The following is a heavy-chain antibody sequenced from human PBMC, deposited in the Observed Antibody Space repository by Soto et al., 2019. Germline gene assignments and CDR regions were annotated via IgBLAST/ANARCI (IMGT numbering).Heavy chain of an antibody. D-gene: IGHD3-3*01. CDR1: GFSLTTSGVG. J-gene: IGHJ4*02. CDR3: AHRVLRTVFGLVTTTAIYFDF. Sequence: QITLNESGPTVVRPTETLTLTCRFSGFSLTTSGVGVGWIRQSPGKAPEWLALIYWDDDKRYSASLESRLTLTQDTSKNQAVLTVSDLDPTDTATYYCAHRVLRTVFGLVTTTAIYFDFWGQGTPVAVSS. CDR2: IYWDDDK. V-gene: IGHV2-5*02.